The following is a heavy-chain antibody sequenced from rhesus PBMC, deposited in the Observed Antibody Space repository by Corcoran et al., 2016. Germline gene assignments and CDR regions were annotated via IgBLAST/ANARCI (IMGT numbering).Heavy chain of an antibody. J-gene: IGHJ4*01. CDR3: VRIGASYAKSFDS. Sequence: QVTLKESGPALVKPTQTLTLTCTSSGCSLTTPGMGVGWIRQPSRQSLEWLGHIHWSGEKYYSTSVRSRLTVSKDTSKNQVFLTMTNMDPVDTATYYCVRIGASYAKSFDSWGQGVLVTVSS. V-gene: IGHV2-1*01. CDR1: GCSLTTPGMG. CDR2: IHWSGEK. D-gene: IGHD2-39*01.